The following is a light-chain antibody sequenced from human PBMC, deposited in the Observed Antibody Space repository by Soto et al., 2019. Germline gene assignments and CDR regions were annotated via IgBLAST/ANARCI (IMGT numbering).Light chain of an antibody. CDR1: QSVSSY. J-gene: IGKJ4*01. V-gene: IGKV3-11*01. CDR2: DAS. Sequence: EIVLTQSPATLSLSPGERATLSCRASQSVSSYLAWYQQKPGQAPRLLIYDASNRATGIPARFSGSGSGTDFTLTIRSLEPEYIAVYYCQMRRNGPRGVNLGGGTKVDIK. CDR3: QMRRNGPRGVN.